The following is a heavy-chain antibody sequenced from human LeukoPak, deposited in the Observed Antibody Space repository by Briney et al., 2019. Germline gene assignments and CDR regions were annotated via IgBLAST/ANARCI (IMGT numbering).Heavy chain of an antibody. CDR1: GYTFTGYY. J-gene: IGHJ4*02. D-gene: IGHD3-22*01. V-gene: IGHV1-18*04. CDR3: ARGLGSTYYYDSSGYLRFDY. CDR2: ISAYNGNT. Sequence: ASVKVSCKASGYTFTGYYMHWVRQAPGQGLEWMGWISAYNGNTNYAQKLQGRVTMTTDTSTSTAYMELRSLRSDDTAVYYCARGLGSTYYYDSSGYLRFDYWGQGTLVTVSS.